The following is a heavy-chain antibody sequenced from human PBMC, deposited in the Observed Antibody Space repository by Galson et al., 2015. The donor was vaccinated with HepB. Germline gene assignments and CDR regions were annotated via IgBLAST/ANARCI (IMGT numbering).Heavy chain of an antibody. CDR3: ARELGSYGYQYYGMDV. J-gene: IGHJ6*02. D-gene: IGHD5-18*01. CDR2: IKQDGSEK. CDR1: GFTFSSYW. Sequence: SLRLSCAASGFTFSSYWMSWVRQAPGKGLEWVANIKQDGSEKYYVDSVKGRFTISRDNAKNSLYLQMNSLRAEDTAVYYCARELGSYGYQYYGMDVWGQGTTVTVSS. V-gene: IGHV3-7*03.